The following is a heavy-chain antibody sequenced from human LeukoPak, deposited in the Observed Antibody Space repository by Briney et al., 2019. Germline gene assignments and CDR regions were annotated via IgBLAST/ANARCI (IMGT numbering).Heavy chain of an antibody. CDR3: AKNSLVIMAFDI. D-gene: IGHD3-9*01. CDR1: GLTFSSYA. Sequence: PGGSLRLSCAASGLTFSSYAMSWVRQAPGKGLEWVSAISGSGGSTYYADSVKGRFTISRDNSKNTLYLQMNSLRAEDTAVYYCAKNSLVIMAFDIWGQGTMVTVSS. V-gene: IGHV3-23*01. CDR2: ISGSGGST. J-gene: IGHJ3*02.